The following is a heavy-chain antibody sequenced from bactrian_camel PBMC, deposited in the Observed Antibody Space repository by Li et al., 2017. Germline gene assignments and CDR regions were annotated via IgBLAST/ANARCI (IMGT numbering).Heavy chain of an antibody. CDR3: ARPYHVYEWGYGY. CDR1: GFTISSSW. D-gene: IGHD4*01. CDR2: ILSDGSNT. J-gene: IGHJ6*01. V-gene: IGHV3S6*01. Sequence: HVQLVESGGGLVQPGGSLSLSCTASGFTISSSWMFWIRQSAGKGLEWVSGILSDGSNTYYADSVKGRFTISRDNAKNTIYLEMNSLKSEDTALYYCARPYHVYEWGYGYWGQGTQVTVS.